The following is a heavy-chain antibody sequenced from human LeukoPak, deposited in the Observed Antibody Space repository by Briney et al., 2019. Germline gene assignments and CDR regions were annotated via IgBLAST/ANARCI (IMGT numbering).Heavy chain of an antibody. Sequence: SVKVSCKASGCTFSSYAISWLRQAPGQGLDWMGRIIPILGIANYAQKFQGRVTITADKSTSTAYMELSSLRSEDTAVYYCVRAAGYYFDYWGQGTLVTVSS. D-gene: IGHD1-14*01. CDR3: VRAAGYYFDY. J-gene: IGHJ4*02. CDR1: GCTFSSYA. CDR2: IIPILGIA. V-gene: IGHV1-69*04.